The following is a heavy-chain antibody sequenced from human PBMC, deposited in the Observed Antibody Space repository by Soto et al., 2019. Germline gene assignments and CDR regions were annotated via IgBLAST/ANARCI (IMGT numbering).Heavy chain of an antibody. V-gene: IGHV3-23*01. CDR2: IRGGGGET. CDR3: AKDRFGIVGPVDY. J-gene: IGHJ4*02. CDR1: GFTFSSYW. D-gene: IGHD1-26*01. Sequence: GGSLRLSCAASGFTFSSYWMSWVRQAPGKGLEWVACIRGGGGETYYADSVKGRFTISRDNSKNTLSLHMNSLRVDDTAVYFCAKDRFGIVGPVDYWGQGT.